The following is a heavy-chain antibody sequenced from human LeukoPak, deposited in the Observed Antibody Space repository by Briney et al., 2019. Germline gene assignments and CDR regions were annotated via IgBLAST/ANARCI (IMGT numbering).Heavy chain of an antibody. CDR1: GGSFSGYS. J-gene: IGHJ6*02. D-gene: IGHD2-2*01. CDR2: IYYSGST. Sequence: SETLSLTCAVYGGSFSGYSWSWIRQPPGKGLEWIGYIYYSGSTNYNPSLKSRVTISVDTSKNQFSLKLSSVTAADTAVYYCARHVVVVPAAIYYGMDVWGQGTTVTVSS. V-gene: IGHV4-59*08. CDR3: ARHVVVVPAAIYYGMDV.